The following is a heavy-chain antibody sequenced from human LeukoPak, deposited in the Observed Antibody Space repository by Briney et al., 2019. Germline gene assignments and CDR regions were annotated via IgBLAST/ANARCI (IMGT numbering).Heavy chain of an antibody. J-gene: IGHJ4*02. CDR2: VYYTGGT. CDR3: ARGAMATTPFFDY. V-gene: IGHV4-59*01. CDR1: GCCISNYY. D-gene: IGHD5-24*01. Sequence: SESLSLTCPASGCCISNYYYWTWLREPPGEGLEWTGFVYYTGGTNFNPSLKSRVTMSLDTSRNQFSLKLTSLTAADTAVYYCARGAMATTPFFDYWGQGTLVTVSS.